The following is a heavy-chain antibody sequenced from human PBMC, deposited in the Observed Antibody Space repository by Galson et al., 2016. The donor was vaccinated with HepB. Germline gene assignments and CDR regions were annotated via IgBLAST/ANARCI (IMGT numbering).Heavy chain of an antibody. CDR2: IKSNTAGGTA. CDR1: GVSFSNAW. J-gene: IGHJ4*02. CDR3: ATDQWGSSWNHNKQ. V-gene: IGHV3-15*01. D-gene: IGHD3-16*01. Sequence: SLRLSCAASGVSFSNAWMSWVRQAPGKGLEWVGRIKSNTAGGTADYAAPVKGRFTMSRDDSKETLYLQMSSLKIEDKGTYYCATDQWGSSWNHNKQWGQGTLVTVSS.